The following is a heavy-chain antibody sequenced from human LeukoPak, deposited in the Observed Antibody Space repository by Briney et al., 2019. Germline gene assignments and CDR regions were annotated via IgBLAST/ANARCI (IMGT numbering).Heavy chain of an antibody. CDR2: SYYSGNT. D-gene: IGHD3-16*02. CDR1: GGAISSGDYY. Sequence: SQTLSLTCTVSGGAISSGDYYWSWIRQPPGKGLEWIWYSYYSGNTYYNPSLKSRVTISMYTSKNQFSLKLNSMTAADTAVYYCATAPYEYIWGTYRTNWFDPWGQGTLVTVSS. V-gene: IGHV4-30-4*01. J-gene: IGHJ5*02. CDR3: ATAPYEYIWGTYRTNWFDP.